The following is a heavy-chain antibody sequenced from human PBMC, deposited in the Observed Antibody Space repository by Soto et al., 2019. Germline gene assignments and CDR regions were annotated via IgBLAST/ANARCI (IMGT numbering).Heavy chain of an antibody. CDR2: ISYDGSNK. CDR3: AKEDVGSGSAFDY. J-gene: IGHJ4*02. Sequence: GGSLRLSCVVSGFTFSSFGMHWVRQAPGKGLEWVAVISYDGSNKYYADSVKGRFTISRDNSKNTLYLQMNSLRVEDTAVYYCAKEDVGSGSAFDYWGQGTLVTASS. CDR1: GFTFSSFG. V-gene: IGHV3-30*18. D-gene: IGHD3-10*01.